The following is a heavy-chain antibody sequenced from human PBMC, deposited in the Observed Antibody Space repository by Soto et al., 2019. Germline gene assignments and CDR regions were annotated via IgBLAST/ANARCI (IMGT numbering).Heavy chain of an antibody. J-gene: IGHJ4*02. CDR3: AREYYYGSGPWY. V-gene: IGHV1-24*01. Sequence: ASVKVSCKVSGYILTELSMHWVRQAPGKGLEWMGGFDPEDGETIYAQKFQGRVTMTDDISTNTAYMEVSSLRSDDTAVYYCAREYYYGSGPWYWGQGTLVTVSS. CDR1: GYILTELS. CDR2: FDPEDGET. D-gene: IGHD3-10*01.